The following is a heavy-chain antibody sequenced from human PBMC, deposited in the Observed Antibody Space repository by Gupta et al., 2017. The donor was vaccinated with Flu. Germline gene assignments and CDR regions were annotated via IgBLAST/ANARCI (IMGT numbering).Heavy chain of an antibody. J-gene: IGHJ6*04. V-gene: IGHV3-7*01. CDR1: GFTLTTYW. CDR2: MKQDETEK. Sequence: EVQLVESGGGLVQPGGSLSLSCAASGFTLTTYWMSWVRQAPGKGLEWVANMKQDETEKYYVDSVKGRFTISKDNAKNSLYLQMNSLRAEDTAVYYCARGFWSGSPVGGDVWGNGTTVTVSS. D-gene: IGHD3-3*01. CDR3: ARGFWSGSPVGGDV.